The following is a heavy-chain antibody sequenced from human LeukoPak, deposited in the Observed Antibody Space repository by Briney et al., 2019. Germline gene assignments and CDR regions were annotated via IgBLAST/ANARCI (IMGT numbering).Heavy chain of an antibody. D-gene: IGHD6-6*01. CDR1: GGSISSYY. V-gene: IGHV4-59*08. CDR3: AGVNSSSNYYYYMDV. Sequence: PSETLSLPCTVSGGSISSYYWSWIRQPPGKGLEWIGYIYYSGSTNYNPSLKSRVTISVDTSKNQFSLKLSSVTAADTAVYYCAGVNSSSNYYYYMDVWGKETTVTVSS. CDR2: IYYSGST. J-gene: IGHJ6*03.